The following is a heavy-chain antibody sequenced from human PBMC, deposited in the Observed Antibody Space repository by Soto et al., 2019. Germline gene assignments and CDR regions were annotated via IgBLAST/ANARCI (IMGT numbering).Heavy chain of an antibody. CDR3: AGGMAGLDV. J-gene: IGHJ6*02. Sequence: EVPLVESGGGLVQPGGSLRLSCAASGLSFNIYWMHWVRQVPGKGLVWLARINSDGSHTIYVDSVEGRFTISRDNAKSTVFLQMDSLRDEDTGVYYCAGGMAGLDVWGQGTTVTVSS. CDR1: GLSFNIYW. CDR2: INSDGSHT. V-gene: IGHV3-74*01.